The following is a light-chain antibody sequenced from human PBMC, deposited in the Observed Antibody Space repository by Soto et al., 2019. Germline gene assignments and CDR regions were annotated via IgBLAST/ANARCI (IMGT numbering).Light chain of an antibody. Sequence: EIVLTQSPGTLSLSPGERATLSCRASQSVSSSYLAWYQQKPGQAPRLLIYGASSRATGIPDRFSGSGSGTDFTLTISRLVPEEFAVYYCQQYGSSITFGQGTRLAIK. V-gene: IGKV3-20*01. CDR1: QSVSSSY. J-gene: IGKJ5*01. CDR2: GAS. CDR3: QQYGSSIT.